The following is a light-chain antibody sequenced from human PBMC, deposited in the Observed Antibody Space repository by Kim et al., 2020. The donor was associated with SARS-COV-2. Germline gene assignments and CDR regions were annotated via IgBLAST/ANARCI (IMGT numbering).Light chain of an antibody. CDR2: AAS. V-gene: IGKV1-39*01. CDR1: RSISIY. J-gene: IGKJ3*01. Sequence: DIQMTQSPSSLSASVGDRVTITCRASRSISIYLNWYQQKPGKAPKLLIYAASSLQSGVPSRFSGSGSGTDFTLTISSLQPEDFATYYCQQSYSTPLTFGPGTKVDIK. CDR3: QQSYSTPLT.